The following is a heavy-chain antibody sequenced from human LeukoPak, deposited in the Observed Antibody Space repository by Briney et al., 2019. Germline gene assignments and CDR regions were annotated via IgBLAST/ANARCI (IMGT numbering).Heavy chain of an antibody. D-gene: IGHD6-13*01. Sequence: GGSLRLSCAASGFTFSSYGMHWVRQAPGKGLEWVAVIWYDGSNKYYADSVKGRFTISRDNSKNTLYLQMNSLRAEDTAVYYCARDSSSWYLNDYWGQGTLVTVSS. CDR2: IWYDGSNK. V-gene: IGHV3-33*01. CDR1: GFTFSSYG. J-gene: IGHJ4*02. CDR3: ARDSSSWYLNDY.